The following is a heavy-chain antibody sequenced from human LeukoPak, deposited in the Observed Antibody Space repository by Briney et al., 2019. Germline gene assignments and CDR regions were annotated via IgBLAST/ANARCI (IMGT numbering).Heavy chain of an antibody. CDR1: GYTFTGYY. CDR3: ARDFLGIATRAFDI. D-gene: IGHD6-13*01. CDR2: INPNSGGT. Sequence: GASVKVSCKASGYTFTGYYMHWVRQAPGQGLEWMGWINPNSGGTNYAQKFQGRVTMTRDTSISTAYMELSRLRSDDTAVYYCARDFLGIATRAFDIWGQGTMVTVSS. J-gene: IGHJ3*02. V-gene: IGHV1-2*02.